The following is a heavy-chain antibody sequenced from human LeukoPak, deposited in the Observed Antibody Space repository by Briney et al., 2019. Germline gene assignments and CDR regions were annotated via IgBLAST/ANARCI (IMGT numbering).Heavy chain of an antibody. D-gene: IGHD5-18*01. Sequence: GASVKVSCKASGYTFTGYYMHWVRQAPGQGLEWMGWINPNSGGTNYAQKFRGRVTMTRDTSISTAYMELSRLRSDDTAVYYCARAILADTAMVNSNAFDIWGQGTMVTVSS. CDR3: ARAILADTAMVNSNAFDI. CDR2: INPNSGGT. CDR1: GYTFTGYY. V-gene: IGHV1-2*02. J-gene: IGHJ3*02.